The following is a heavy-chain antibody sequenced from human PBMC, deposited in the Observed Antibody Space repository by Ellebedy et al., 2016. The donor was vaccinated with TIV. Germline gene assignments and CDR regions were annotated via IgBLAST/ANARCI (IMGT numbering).Heavy chain of an antibody. CDR1: GFTFSNYW. V-gene: IGHV3-7*03. J-gene: IGHJ3*02. CDR2: IKQDGSEI. CDR3: ARDSMATIAFDI. D-gene: IGHD5-24*01. Sequence: PGESLKISCAVSGFTFSNYWMSWARQAPGKGLEWVATIKQDGSEIHYADSVKGRFTISRDNAKNSLYLQMNSLRAEDTAVYYCARDSMATIAFDIWGQGTMVTVSS.